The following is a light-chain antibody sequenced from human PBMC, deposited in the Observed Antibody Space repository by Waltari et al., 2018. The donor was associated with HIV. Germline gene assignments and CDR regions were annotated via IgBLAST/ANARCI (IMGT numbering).Light chain of an antibody. CDR1: RGSIGTAY. CDR3: QSYDGTNWV. CDR2: ADY. J-gene: IGLJ3*02. V-gene: IGLV6-57*01. Sequence: NFVLTHPHSVSESPGKTVIIPCTRSRGSIGTAYVQLYQQRPGSSPSTVIYADYQRPSGVPDRFSGSVDSSSNSASLTISGLRSDDEADYYCQSYDGTNWVFGGGTKLTVL.